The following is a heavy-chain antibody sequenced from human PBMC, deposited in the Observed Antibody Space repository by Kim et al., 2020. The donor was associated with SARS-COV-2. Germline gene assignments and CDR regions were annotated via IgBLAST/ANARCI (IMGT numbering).Heavy chain of an antibody. CDR2: ISSSSSYI. J-gene: IGHJ4*02. D-gene: IGHD3-22*01. CDR3: ARERMDYYDSSVLDY. V-gene: IGHV3-21*01. CDR1: GFTFSSYS. Sequence: GGSLRLSCAASGFTFSSYSMNWVRQAPGKGLEWVSSISSSSSYIYYADSVKGRFTISRDNAKNSLYLQMNSLRAEDTAVYYCARERMDYYDSSVLDYWGQGTLVTVSS.